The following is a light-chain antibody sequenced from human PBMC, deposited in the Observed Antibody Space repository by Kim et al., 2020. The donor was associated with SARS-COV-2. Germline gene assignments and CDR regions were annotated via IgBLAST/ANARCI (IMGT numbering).Light chain of an antibody. CDR3: QQYDVWPPWT. Sequence: EVVMTQSPATLSVSPGERATLSCRASQSVGSNLAWYQQKIGQAPSLLIYCASTRAAGVPVRFSGSGSGTEFTLTIISLQSEDVAVYYCQQYDVWPPWTFGQGTKVYIK. CDR2: CAS. V-gene: IGKV3-15*01. CDR1: QSVGSN. J-gene: IGKJ1*01.